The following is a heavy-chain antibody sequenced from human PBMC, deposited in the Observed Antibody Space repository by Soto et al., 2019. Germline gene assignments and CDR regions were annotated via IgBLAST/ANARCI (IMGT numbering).Heavy chain of an antibody. CDR3: ATSYGSGSSPFDY. D-gene: IGHD3-10*01. J-gene: IGHJ4*02. CDR2: IYESGST. CDR1: GGSISSRGYS. V-gene: IGHV4-30-2*01. Sequence: SETLSLTCAVSGGSISSRGYSWSWIRQPPGKGLEWIGYIYESGSTYYNPSLKSRVTISVDRSKSQFSLKLSSVTAADTAVYYCATSYGSGSSPFDYWGQGTLVTVSS.